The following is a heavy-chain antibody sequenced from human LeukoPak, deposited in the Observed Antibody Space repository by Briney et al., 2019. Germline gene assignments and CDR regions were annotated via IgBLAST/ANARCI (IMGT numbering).Heavy chain of an antibody. CDR1: GGSFSGYY. Sequence: NPSETLSLTCAVYGGSFSGYYWSWIRQPPGKGLEWIGEINHSGSTNYNPSLKGRVTISVDTSKNQFSLKMGSLTAADTAVYYCARRGRRGPMDVWGKGTTVTISS. CDR2: INHSGST. CDR3: ARRGRRGPMDV. J-gene: IGHJ6*04. V-gene: IGHV4-34*01. D-gene: IGHD3-16*01.